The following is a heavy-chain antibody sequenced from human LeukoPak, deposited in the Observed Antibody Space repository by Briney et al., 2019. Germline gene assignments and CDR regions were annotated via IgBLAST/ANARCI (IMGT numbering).Heavy chain of an antibody. Sequence: ASVTVSCMASGYTFTGYYMHWVRQAPGQGLEWMGRINPNSGGTNYAQKFQGRVTMTRDTSISTAYMELSRLRSDDTAVYNCARVYYYDSSGYQPESLTKNDAFDIWGQGTMVTVSS. V-gene: IGHV1-2*06. D-gene: IGHD3-22*01. J-gene: IGHJ3*02. CDR3: ARVYYYDSSGYQPESLTKNDAFDI. CDR2: INPNSGGT. CDR1: GYTFTGYY.